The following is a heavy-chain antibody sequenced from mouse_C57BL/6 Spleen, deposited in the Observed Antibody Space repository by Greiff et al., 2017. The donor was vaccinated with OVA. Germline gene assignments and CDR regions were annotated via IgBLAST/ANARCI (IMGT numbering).Heavy chain of an antibody. D-gene: IGHD1-2*01. CDR1: GYTFTSYW. CDR2: IDPSDSYT. V-gene: IGHV1-69*01. J-gene: IGHJ2*01. Sequence: VQLQQPGAELVMPGASVKLSCKASGYTFTSYWMHWVKQRPGQGLEWIGEIDPSDSYTNYNQKFKGKSTLTVDKSSSTAYMQLSSLTSEDSAVYYCARRAADWYYLDYWGQGTTLTVSS. CDR3: ARRAADWYYLDY.